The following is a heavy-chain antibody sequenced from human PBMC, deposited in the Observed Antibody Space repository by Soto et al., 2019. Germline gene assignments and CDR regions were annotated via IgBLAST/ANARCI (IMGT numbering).Heavy chain of an antibody. J-gene: IGHJ5*02. Sequence: QVQLVQSGAEVKKPGSSVKVSCKASGGTFSSYAISWVRQAPGQGREGMGVIIPIFGTANYAQKFQGRVTITADESTSTGYMELSSLRSEDTAVYDCAILSRPNAAWSSWYQLTTGVWFDPWGQGTLVTVSS. CDR1: GGTFSSYA. CDR2: IIPIFGTA. V-gene: IGHV1-69*01. D-gene: IGHD6-13*01. CDR3: AILSRPNAAWSSWYQLTTGVWFDP.